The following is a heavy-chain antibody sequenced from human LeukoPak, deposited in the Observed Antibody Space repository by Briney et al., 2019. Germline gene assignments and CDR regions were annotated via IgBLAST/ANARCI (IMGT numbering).Heavy chain of an antibody. Sequence: GGPLRPSGAAPGLTFSTFSINWVGQPPGRGLEWVSSISSSSSYIYYADSVKGRFTISRDNAKNSLYLQMNSLRAEDTAVYYCARDEAIVVVIPFDIWGQGTMVTVSS. CDR3: ARDEAIVVVIPFDI. V-gene: IGHV3-21*01. D-gene: IGHD3-22*01. CDR1: GLTFSTFS. J-gene: IGHJ3*02. CDR2: ISSSSSYI.